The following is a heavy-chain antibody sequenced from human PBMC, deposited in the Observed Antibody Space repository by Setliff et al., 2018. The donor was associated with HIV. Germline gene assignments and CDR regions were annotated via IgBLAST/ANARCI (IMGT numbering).Heavy chain of an antibody. CDR3: ASSPYGSGSYLI. V-gene: IGHV1-3*01. CDR2: INAGNGNT. Sequence: VSCKASGYTFTSYAMHWVRQAPGQWLEWMGWINAGNGNTKYSQKFQGRVTITRDTSASTAYMELSSLRSEDTAVYYCASSPYGSGSYLIWGQGTPVTVSS. D-gene: IGHD3-10*01. CDR1: GYTFTSYA. J-gene: IGHJ4*02.